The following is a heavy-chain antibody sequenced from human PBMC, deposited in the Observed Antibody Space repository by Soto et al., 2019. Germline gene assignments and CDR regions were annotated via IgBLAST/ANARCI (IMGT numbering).Heavy chain of an antibody. CDR1: GDSISSYY. Sequence: QVQLQESGPGLVKPSETLSLTCAVSGDSISSYYCMWIRQPPGKGLESIGYLYYGRSANYNPSLTPLATSSVDTSTNQCSLTLSSMTAADTAVYYCALRSMAVVPEYWGQGTLVTVSS. D-gene: IGHD3-22*01. CDR3: ALRSMAVVPEY. J-gene: IGHJ4*02. V-gene: IGHV4-59*12. CDR2: LYYGRSA.